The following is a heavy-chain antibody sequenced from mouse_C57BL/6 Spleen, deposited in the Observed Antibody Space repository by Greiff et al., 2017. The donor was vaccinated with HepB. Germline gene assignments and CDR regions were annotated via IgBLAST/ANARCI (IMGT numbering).Heavy chain of an antibody. CDR1: GYAFSSSW. D-gene: IGHD4-1*02. CDR2: IYPGDGDT. V-gene: IGHV1-82*01. J-gene: IGHJ4*01. CDR3: ARGPQLGYYYAMDY. Sequence: QVQLKQSGPELVKPGASVKISCKASGYAFSSSWMNWVKQRPGKGLEWIGRIYPGDGDTNYNGKFKGKATLTADKSSSTAYMQLSSLTSEDSAVYFCARGPQLGYYYAMDYWGQGTSVTVSS.